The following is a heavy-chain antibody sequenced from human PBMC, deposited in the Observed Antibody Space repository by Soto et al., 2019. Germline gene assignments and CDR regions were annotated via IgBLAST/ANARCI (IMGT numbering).Heavy chain of an antibody. D-gene: IGHD5-12*01. Sequence: QVQLVQSGAEVKKPGASVKVSCKASGYTFTSYDINWVRQATGQGLEWMGWMNPNSGNTGYAQKFQGRVTMTRNTSISTAYMELSSLRSEDTAVYYCATAEDGYNPLYYGMDVWGQGTMVTVSS. V-gene: IGHV1-8*01. CDR3: ATAEDGYNPLYYGMDV. CDR1: GYTFTSYD. CDR2: MNPNSGNT. J-gene: IGHJ6*02.